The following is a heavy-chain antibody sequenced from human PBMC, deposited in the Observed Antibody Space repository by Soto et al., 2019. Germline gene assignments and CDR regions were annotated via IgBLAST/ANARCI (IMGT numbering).Heavy chain of an antibody. CDR3: ARFAVTPSDAFEF. D-gene: IGHD4-17*01. CDR1: GYTFTSYA. V-gene: IGHV1-3*04. J-gene: IGHJ3*01. CDR2: INTGNGNT. Sequence: GASVKVSCKASGYTFTSYAIHWVRQAPGQRLEWMGWINTGNGNTKYSQKFQGRVTITRDTSASTAYMELSSLRSEDTAVYFCARFAVTPSDAFEFCGQGTMVTV.